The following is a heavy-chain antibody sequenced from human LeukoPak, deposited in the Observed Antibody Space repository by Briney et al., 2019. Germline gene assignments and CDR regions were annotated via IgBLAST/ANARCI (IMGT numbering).Heavy chain of an antibody. CDR2: IKRRSDGGTA. CDR3: TTVTDGASDY. V-gene: IGHV3-15*01. Sequence: GGSLRLSCAASGFPFSSYLMHWVRQAPGKGLEWVGRIKRRSDGGTADCAAPMKGRFTISRDDSRNTLYLQMNSLKIEDTAVYYCTTVTDGASDYWGQGTLVTVSS. CDR1: GFPFSSYL. J-gene: IGHJ4*02. D-gene: IGHD3-10*01.